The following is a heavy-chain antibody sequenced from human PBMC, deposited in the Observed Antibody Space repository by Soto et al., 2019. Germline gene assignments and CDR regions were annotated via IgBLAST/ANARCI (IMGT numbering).Heavy chain of an antibody. CDR1: GYTFTNFG. V-gene: IGHV1-18*01. J-gene: IGHJ4*02. CDR2: VTTDKGKT. CDR3: ATLSPAFDY. Sequence: ASVKVSCKTSGYTFTNFGISWVRQAPGQGLEWMGWVTTDKGKTTYAQKFQGRVTMTTDTSTSTAYMELRSLRSDDTAVYYCATLSPAFDYWCQGTLVTVSS.